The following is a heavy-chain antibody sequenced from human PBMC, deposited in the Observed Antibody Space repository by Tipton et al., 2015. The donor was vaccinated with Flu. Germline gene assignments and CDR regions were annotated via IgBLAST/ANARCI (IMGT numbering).Heavy chain of an antibody. D-gene: IGHD3-22*01. CDR2: IYTSGST. CDR3: AGSLTYYYDSTAADAFDI. Sequence: TLSHTCTVSGGSISSYYWSWIRQPAGKGLEWIGRIYTSGSTNYNPSLKSRVTMSVDTSKNQFSLKLSSVTAADTAVYYCAGSLTYYYDSTAADAFDIWGQGTMVTVSS. CDR1: GGSISSYY. V-gene: IGHV4-4*07. J-gene: IGHJ3*02.